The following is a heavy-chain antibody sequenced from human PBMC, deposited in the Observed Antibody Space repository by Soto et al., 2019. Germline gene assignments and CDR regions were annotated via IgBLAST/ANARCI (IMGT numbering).Heavy chain of an antibody. D-gene: IGHD1-26*01. V-gene: IGHV3-11*01. Sequence: GGSLRLSCAASGFIFSNHAMSWVRQAPGKGLEWVSYISSSGSTIYYADSVKGRFTISRDNAKNSLYLQMNSLRAEDTAVYYCARDLYSGSYYIDYWGQGTLVTVSS. CDR3: ARDLYSGSYYIDY. CDR2: ISSSGSTI. J-gene: IGHJ4*02. CDR1: GFIFSNHA.